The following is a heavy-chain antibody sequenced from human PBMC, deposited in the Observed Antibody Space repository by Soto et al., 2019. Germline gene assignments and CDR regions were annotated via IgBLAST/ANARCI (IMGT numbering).Heavy chain of an antibody. CDR2: IYYSGST. CDR3: ASGYYDSSGHNWFDP. D-gene: IGHD3-22*01. CDR1: GGSISSGGYY. J-gene: IGHJ5*02. Sequence: SETLSLTCTVSGGSISSGGYYWSWIRQHPGKGLEWIGYIYYSGSTYYNPSLKSRVTISVDTSKNQFSLKLSSVTAADTAVYYCASGYYDSSGHNWFDPWGQGALVTVLL. V-gene: IGHV4-31*03.